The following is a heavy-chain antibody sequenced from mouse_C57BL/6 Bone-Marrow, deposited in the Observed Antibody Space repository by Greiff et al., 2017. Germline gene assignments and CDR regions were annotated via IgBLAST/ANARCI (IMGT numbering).Heavy chain of an antibody. CDR2: ISYDGSN. CDR3: ARESLYGSDY. J-gene: IGHJ2*01. CDR1: GYSITSGYY. Sequence: DVQLQESGPGLVKPSQSLSLTCSVTGYSITSGYYWNWIRQFPGNKLEWMGYISYDGSNNYNPSLKNRISITRDTSKNQFFLKLNSVTTEDTATYYCARESLYGSDYWGQGTTLTVSS. D-gene: IGHD1-1*01. V-gene: IGHV3-6*01.